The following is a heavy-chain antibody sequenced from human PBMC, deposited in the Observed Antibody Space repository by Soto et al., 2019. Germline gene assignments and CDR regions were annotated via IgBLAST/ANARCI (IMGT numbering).Heavy chain of an antibody. D-gene: IGHD4-4*01. J-gene: IGHJ4*02. CDR2: ISFEGRNK. CDR3: ARDLTDYNYEYKFGF. V-gene: IGHV3-30*03. Sequence: VQLVESGGGEVQPGRSLRLSCAASGFTFSDFGMHWVRQSPGKGLEWVAVISFEGRNKYFAESVKGRFAISRDDSKNTVYLQMNSLRPEDTAVYFCARDLTDYNYEYKFGFWGQGTLVTVSS. CDR1: GFTFSDFG.